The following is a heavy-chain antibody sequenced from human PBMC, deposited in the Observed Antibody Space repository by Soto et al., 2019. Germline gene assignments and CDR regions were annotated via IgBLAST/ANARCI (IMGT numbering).Heavy chain of an antibody. CDR1: GGSISSGGYY. J-gene: IGHJ5*02. Sequence: PSETLSLTCTVSGGSISSGGYYWSWIRQHPGKGLEWIGYIYYSGSTYYNPSLKSRVTISVDTSKNQFSLKLSSVTAADTAVYYCARDSYYYDSSGYRNWFDPWGQGTLVTVSS. CDR2: IYYSGST. CDR3: ARDSYYYDSSGYRNWFDP. V-gene: IGHV4-31*03. D-gene: IGHD3-22*01.